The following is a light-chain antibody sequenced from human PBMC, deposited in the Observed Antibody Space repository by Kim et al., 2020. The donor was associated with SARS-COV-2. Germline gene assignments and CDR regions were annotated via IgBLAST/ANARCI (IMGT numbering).Light chain of an antibody. CDR1: SLRSYY. V-gene: IGLV3-19*01. Sequence: ALGQTVWITFQGDSLRSYYATCDQQKPRQAPILVIYGKNNRPSVIPDRFSGSSSGNTASLSISGTQAGDESDYYCNSRDSNDNVVFGGGTKLTFL. J-gene: IGLJ2*01. CDR3: NSRDSNDNVV. CDR2: GKN.